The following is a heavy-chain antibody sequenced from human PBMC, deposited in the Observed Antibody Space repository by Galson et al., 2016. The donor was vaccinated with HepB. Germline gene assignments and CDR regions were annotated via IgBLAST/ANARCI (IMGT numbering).Heavy chain of an antibody. V-gene: IGHV4-39*01. Sequence: TLSLTCIVSGGSISSSNYYWGWIRQPPGRGLEWIGSIYYNGDTYYNPSLESRVTISVDTSKNQFSLRLSSVTAADTAVYYCATGISVAGKYYYYYMDVWGKGTPVTVSS. CDR1: GGSISSSNYY. CDR3: ATGISVAGKYYYYYMDV. CDR2: IYYNGDT. J-gene: IGHJ6*03. D-gene: IGHD6-19*01.